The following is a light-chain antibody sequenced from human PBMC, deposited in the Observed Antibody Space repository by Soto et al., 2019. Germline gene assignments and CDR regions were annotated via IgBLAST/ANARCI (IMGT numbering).Light chain of an antibody. CDR3: ASLTTTNFV. Sequence: QSALTQPASVSGSPGQSITISCTGTSSDVGAYNLVSWYQHLPDKAPKLIISEVTNRPSGVSDRFSGSKSGNTASLTISGLQAEDEADYYCASLTTTNFVFGRGTKVTV. J-gene: IGLJ1*01. V-gene: IGLV2-14*01. CDR1: SSDVGAYNL. CDR2: EVT.